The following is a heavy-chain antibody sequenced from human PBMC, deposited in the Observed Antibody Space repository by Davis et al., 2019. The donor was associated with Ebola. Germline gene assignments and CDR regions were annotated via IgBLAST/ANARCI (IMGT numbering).Heavy chain of an antibody. CDR1: GGSFSGYY. CDR2: INHSGST. Sequence: PSETLSLTCAVYGGSFSGYYWSWIRQPPGKGLEWIGEINHSGSTNYNPSLKSRVTISVDTSKNQFSLKLSSVTAADTAVYYCARGGGSYPIDYWGQGTLVTVSS. V-gene: IGHV4-34*01. J-gene: IGHJ4*02. CDR3: ARGGGSYPIDY. D-gene: IGHD1-26*01.